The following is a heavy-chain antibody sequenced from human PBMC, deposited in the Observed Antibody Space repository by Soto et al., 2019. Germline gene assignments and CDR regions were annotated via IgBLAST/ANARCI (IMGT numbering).Heavy chain of an antibody. Sequence: PGGSLRLSCAASGFTFSDYYMSWIRQAPGKGLEWVSYISSSGSTIYYADSVKGRFTISRDNAKNSLYLQMNSLRAEDTAVYYCARDLKQQLVLNWFDPWGQGTLVTVSS. CDR3: ARDLKQQLVLNWFDP. CDR2: ISSSGSTI. CDR1: GFTFSDYY. V-gene: IGHV3-11*01. D-gene: IGHD6-13*01. J-gene: IGHJ5*02.